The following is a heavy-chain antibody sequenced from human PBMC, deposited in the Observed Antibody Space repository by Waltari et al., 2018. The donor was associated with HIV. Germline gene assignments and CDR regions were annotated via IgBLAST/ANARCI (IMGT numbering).Heavy chain of an antibody. Sequence: EAQMVESGGGLVQPGGSLRLSCAASGFNFSDSAIHWVRQASGRGLEWIGRIRSKANSYATIYPPSVEGRFTITRNDSINTAYLQMNSLETEDMAIYYCTRDSKYYFDYWGRGTLVAVSS. CDR1: GFNFSDSA. V-gene: IGHV3-73*01. CDR3: TRDSKYYFDY. J-gene: IGHJ4*02. CDR2: IRSKANSYAT.